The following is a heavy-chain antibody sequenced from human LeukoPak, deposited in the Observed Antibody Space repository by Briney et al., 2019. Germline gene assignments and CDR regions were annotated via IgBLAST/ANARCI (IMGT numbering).Heavy chain of an antibody. J-gene: IGHJ4*02. D-gene: IGHD1-26*01. CDR1: GVSVSSGSYY. CDR2: IYYSGST. Sequence: SETLSLTCTVSGVSVSSGSYYWRWIRQPPGKGLEWIGYIYYSGSTNYNPSLKSRVTISVDTSKNQFSLKLSSVTAADTAVYYCARDREDRIDYWGQGTLVTVSS. V-gene: IGHV4-61*01. CDR3: ARDREDRIDY.